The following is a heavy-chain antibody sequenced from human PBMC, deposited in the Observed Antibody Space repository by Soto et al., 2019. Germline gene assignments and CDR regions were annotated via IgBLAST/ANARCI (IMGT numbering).Heavy chain of an antibody. Sequence: QVQLVQSGAEVKKPGASVKVSCKASGYTFTSYDINWVRQATGQGLEWMGWMNPNSGNTGYAQKFQGRVXXTXNXXISTAYMELSSLRSEDTAVYYCARGPWIMSLLFDYWGQGTLVTVSS. V-gene: IGHV1-8*01. CDR2: MNPNSGNT. D-gene: IGHD2-2*03. J-gene: IGHJ4*02. CDR3: ARGPWIMSLLFDY. CDR1: GYTFTSYD.